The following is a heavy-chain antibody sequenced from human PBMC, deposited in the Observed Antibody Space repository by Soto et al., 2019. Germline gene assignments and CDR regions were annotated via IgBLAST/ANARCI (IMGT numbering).Heavy chain of an antibody. J-gene: IGHJ6*02. V-gene: IGHV3-33*01. CDR1: GFTFSSYV. CDR3: ARVTSYDVWSGPQTMDV. D-gene: IGHD3-3*01. CDR2: VHYDGTKK. Sequence: PGGSLRLSCAPSGFTFSSYVMHWVRQAPGKGLEWVAVVHYDGTKKYYADSVRGRFTISRDNSENILYLQMNSLRPDDTAVYFCARVTSYDVWSGPQTMDVWGQGTTVTVSS.